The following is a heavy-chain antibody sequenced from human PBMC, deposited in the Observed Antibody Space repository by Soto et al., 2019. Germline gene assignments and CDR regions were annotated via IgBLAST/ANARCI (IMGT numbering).Heavy chain of an antibody. D-gene: IGHD6-13*01. CDR2: INQSGIT. V-gene: IGHV4-30-2*01. J-gene: IGHJ4*02. Sequence: SETLSLTCAVSGGSISSGGYSWSWIRQPPGKGLEWIGEINQSGITNYNPSLKSRVTISEDASKNQFSLKLSSVTAADTAVYYCARGNGIASRPADYWGQGTLVTVSS. CDR1: GGSISSGGYS. CDR3: ARGNGIASRPADY.